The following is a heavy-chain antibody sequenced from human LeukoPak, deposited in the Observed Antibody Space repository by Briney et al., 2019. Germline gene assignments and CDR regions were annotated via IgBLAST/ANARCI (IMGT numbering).Heavy chain of an antibody. CDR3: AKAGGTMDTAMVG. CDR1: GFTFSNCA. V-gene: IGHV3-23*01. CDR2: ISGSGGSA. J-gene: IGHJ4*02. Sequence: GGSLRLSCAASGFTFSNCAMSWVRQAPGKGLEWVSIISGSGGSAYNADSVKGRFTISRDNSKNTLYLQMNSLGAEDTAVYYCAKAGGTMDTAMVGWGQGTLVTVSS. D-gene: IGHD5-18*01.